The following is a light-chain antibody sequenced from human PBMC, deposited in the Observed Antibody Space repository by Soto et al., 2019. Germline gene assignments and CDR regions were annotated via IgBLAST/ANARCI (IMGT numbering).Light chain of an antibody. CDR2: DAS. J-gene: IGKJ1*01. Sequence: DIQMTQSPSTLSSSVLDRVXXXCRASQSISSWLAWYKQKPGKAPKLLIYDASSLESGVTSRFSGSGSGTEFTLTISSLQPDDFATYYCQQYNRYCTFGQGTKV. CDR3: QQYNRYCT. CDR1: QSISSW. V-gene: IGKV1-5*01.